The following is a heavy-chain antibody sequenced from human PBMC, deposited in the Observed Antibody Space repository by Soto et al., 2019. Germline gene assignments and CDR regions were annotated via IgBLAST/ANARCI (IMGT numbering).Heavy chain of an antibody. Sequence: AGGSLRLSCAASGFTFDDYAMHWVRQAPGKGLEWVSGISWNSGSIGYADSVKGRFTISRDNAKNSLYLQMNSLRAEDTALYYCAKDNNFWSGYYIGAFDIWGQGTMVTVSS. CDR1: GFTFDDYA. D-gene: IGHD3-3*01. CDR3: AKDNNFWSGYYIGAFDI. CDR2: ISWNSGSI. J-gene: IGHJ3*02. V-gene: IGHV3-9*01.